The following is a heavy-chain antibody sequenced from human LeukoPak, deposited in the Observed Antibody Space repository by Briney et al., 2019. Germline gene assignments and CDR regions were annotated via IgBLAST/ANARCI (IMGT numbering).Heavy chain of an antibody. CDR2: IIPMFRTA. Sequence: SVKVSCKASGGTFSSYAISWVRQAPGQGLEWMGGIIPMFRTANYGQKFQGRVTITADDSTSTGYMELSSLRSEDTAVFYCAYLSASNTGAFDVWGQGTVVTVSS. CDR1: GGTFSSYA. V-gene: IGHV1-69*01. D-gene: IGHD2-8*02. J-gene: IGHJ3*01. CDR3: AYLSASNTGAFDV.